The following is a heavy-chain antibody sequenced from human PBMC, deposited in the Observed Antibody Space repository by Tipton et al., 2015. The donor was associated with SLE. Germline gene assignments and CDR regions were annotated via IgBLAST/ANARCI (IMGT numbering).Heavy chain of an antibody. Sequence: TLSLTCSVSGDSMNNYYWSWIRQPAGMPLEWIGRIYKTGITNYNPSLKGRLSMSVDTSKAHFTLNLNSVTAADTAFYYCARRHWNDDAVGDDVFDIWGQGTMVTVSS. D-gene: IGHD1-1*01. J-gene: IGHJ3*02. CDR2: IYKTGIT. CDR3: ARRHWNDDAVGDDVFDI. CDR1: GDSMNNYY. V-gene: IGHV4-4*07.